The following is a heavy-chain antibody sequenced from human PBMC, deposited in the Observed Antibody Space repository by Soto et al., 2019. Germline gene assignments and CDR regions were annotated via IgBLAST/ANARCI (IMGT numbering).Heavy chain of an antibody. J-gene: IGHJ4*01. V-gene: IGHV3-15*07. CDR2: CKSKNECGTT. Sequence: GGSLRPSSAASGFTFSMAWITWVRQTPGRGVGGVGRCKSKNECGTTDYAAPVKGRFAISRDDSKNMVYLEMISLQTEDTAMYFCTTASCVSNKLVRFDYWGHGTLVNVPS. D-gene: IGHD2-8*01. CDR1: GFTFSMAW. CDR3: TTASCVSNKLVRFDY.